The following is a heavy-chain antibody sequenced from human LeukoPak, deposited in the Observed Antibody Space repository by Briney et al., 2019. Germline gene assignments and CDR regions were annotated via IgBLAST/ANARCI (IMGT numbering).Heavy chain of an antibody. CDR2: INHSGST. V-gene: IGHV4-34*01. CDR1: GGSFSGYY. J-gene: IGHJ4*02. Sequence: PSETLSLTCAVYGGSFSGYYWSWIRQPPGKGLEWIGEINHSGSTNYNPSLKSRVTISVDTSKNQFSLKLSSVTAADTAVYYCAGGTSAVTTPFDYWGQGTLVTVSS. CDR3: AGGTSAVTTPFDY. D-gene: IGHD4-17*01.